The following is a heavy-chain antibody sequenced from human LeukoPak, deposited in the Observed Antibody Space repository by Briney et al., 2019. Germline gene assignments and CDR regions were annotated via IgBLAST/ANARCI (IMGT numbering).Heavy chain of an antibody. CDR1: EFTFSTHA. J-gene: IGHJ4*02. Sequence: GGSLRLSCAASEFTFSTHAMHWVRQAPGKGLEYVSAISGRGDTTYYVDSVKGRFTISRDNSKNTVYLQMTSLRPEDTAVYYCGRDPPGSRIRMAAFDYSGQGTLVTVSS. CDR3: GRDPPGSRIRMAAFDY. CDR2: ISGRGDTT. V-gene: IGHV3-64*02. D-gene: IGHD2-15*01.